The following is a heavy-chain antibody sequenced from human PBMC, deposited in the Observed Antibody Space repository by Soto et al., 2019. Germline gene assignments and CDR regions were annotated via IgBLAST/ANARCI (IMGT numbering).Heavy chain of an antibody. CDR1: GIAVSLNH. Sequence: PGGSLRLSCAASGIAVSLNHMSWVRQAPGKGLEWVSVISGGDSSTYYADSVRGRFTISRDNSRNTLYLQMNSLRAEDTAIYYCALSWYSYYFDLWGQGTLVTVSS. D-gene: IGHD1-1*01. J-gene: IGHJ4*02. CDR2: ISGGDSST. V-gene: IGHV3-53*01. CDR3: ALSWYSYYFDL.